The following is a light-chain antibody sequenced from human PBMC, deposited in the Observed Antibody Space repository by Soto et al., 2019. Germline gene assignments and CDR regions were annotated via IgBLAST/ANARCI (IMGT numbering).Light chain of an antibody. V-gene: IGLV1-47*01. J-gene: IGLJ2*01. Sequence: QAVVTQPPSASGTPGQTVTISCSGSSSNIGSAYIYWYQHLPGTAPKLLIYRNNQRPSGVPDRFSASKSGTSASLAISGLRSEDEADYYCAAWGDSLVVFGGGTKLTVL. CDR2: RNN. CDR1: SSNIGSAY. CDR3: AAWGDSLVV.